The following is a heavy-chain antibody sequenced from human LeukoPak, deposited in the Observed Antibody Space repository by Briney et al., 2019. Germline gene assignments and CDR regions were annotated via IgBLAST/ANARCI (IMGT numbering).Heavy chain of an antibody. J-gene: IGHJ4*02. V-gene: IGHV4-34*01. Sequence: SETLSLTCAVYGGSFSGYYWSWIRQPPGKGLEWIGEINHSGSTNYNPSLKSRVTISVDTSKNQFSLKLSSVTAADTAVYYCARGRGGYMVRGVVNDYWGQGALVTASS. CDR2: INHSGST. CDR3: ARGRGGYMVRGVVNDY. D-gene: IGHD3-10*01. CDR1: GGSFSGYY.